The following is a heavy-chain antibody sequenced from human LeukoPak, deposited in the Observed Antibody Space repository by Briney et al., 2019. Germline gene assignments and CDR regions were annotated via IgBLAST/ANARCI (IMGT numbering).Heavy chain of an antibody. J-gene: IGHJ4*02. CDR1: GFTFSDYY. CDR2: ISSSSSYT. Sequence: GGSLRLSCAASGFTFSDYYMSWIRQAPGKGLEWVSYISSSSSYTNYADSVKGRFTISRDNAKNSLYLQMNSLRAEDTAVYYCARAPRYCSGGSCYFDYWGQGTLVTVSS. V-gene: IGHV3-11*06. D-gene: IGHD2-15*01. CDR3: ARAPRYCSGGSCYFDY.